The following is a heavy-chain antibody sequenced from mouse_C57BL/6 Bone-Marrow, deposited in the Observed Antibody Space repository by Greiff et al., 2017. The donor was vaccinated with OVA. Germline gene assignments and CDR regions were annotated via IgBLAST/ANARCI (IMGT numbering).Heavy chain of an antibody. CDR2: IYPGGGYT. J-gene: IGHJ2*01. V-gene: IGHV1-63*01. Sequence: QVHVKQSGAELVRPGTSVKMSCKASGYTFTNYWIGWAKQRPGHGLEWIGDIYPGGGYTNYNEKFKGKATLTADKSSSTAYMQFSSLTSEDSAIYYCARWRYYGSSLGYFDYWGQGTTLTVSS. CDR3: ARWRYYGSSLGYFDY. CDR1: GYTFTNYW. D-gene: IGHD1-1*01.